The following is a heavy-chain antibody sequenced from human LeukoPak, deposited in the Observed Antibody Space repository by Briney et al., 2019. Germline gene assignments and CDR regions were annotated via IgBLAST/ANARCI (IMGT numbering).Heavy chain of an antibody. D-gene: IGHD5-12*01. CDR1: GFTFSRFW. Sequence: GGSLRLSCAASGFTFSRFWMSWVRQAPGKGLEWVANIKQDGSEKYYVDSVKGRFTISRDNAKNSLYLQMNSLRAEDTAVFYCARDGTYTDYDPDFDIWGQGPLVTVSS. J-gene: IGHJ4*02. CDR2: IKQDGSEK. V-gene: IGHV3-7*04. CDR3: ARDGTYTDYDPDFDI.